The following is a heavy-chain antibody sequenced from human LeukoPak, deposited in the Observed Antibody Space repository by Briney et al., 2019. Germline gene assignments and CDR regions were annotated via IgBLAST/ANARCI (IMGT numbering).Heavy chain of an antibody. J-gene: IGHJ4*02. V-gene: IGHV3-33*01. Sequence: GGSLRLSCAASGFTFSSYGMHWVRQAPGKGLEWVAVIWYDGSNKYYADSVKGRFTISRDNSKNTLYLQMNSLRAEDTAVYYCARDGWELTFDYWGQGTLVTVSS. D-gene: IGHD1-26*01. CDR3: ARDGWELTFDY. CDR2: IWYDGSNK. CDR1: GFTFSSYG.